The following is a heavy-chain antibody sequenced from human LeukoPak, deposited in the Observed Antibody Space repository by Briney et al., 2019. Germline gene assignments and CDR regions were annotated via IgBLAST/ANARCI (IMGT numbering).Heavy chain of an antibody. CDR2: INHSGST. CDR1: GGSFSGYY. Sequence: PSETLSLTCAVYGGSFSGYYWSWIRQPPGKELEWIGEINHSGSTNYNPSLKSRVTISVDTSKNQFSLKLSSVTAADTAVYYCAIPSSGRVKAFDYWGQGTLVTVSS. V-gene: IGHV4-34*01. D-gene: IGHD3-3*01. J-gene: IGHJ4*02. CDR3: AIPSSGRVKAFDY.